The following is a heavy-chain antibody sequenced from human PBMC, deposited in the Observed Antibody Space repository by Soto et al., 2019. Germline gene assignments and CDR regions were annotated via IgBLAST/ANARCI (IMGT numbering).Heavy chain of an antibody. CDR3: ARGATNRVAALGY. CDR2: INHSGST. D-gene: IGHD5-12*01. V-gene: IGHV4-34*01. Sequence: QVQLQQWGAGLLKPSETLSLTCAVYGGSFSGYYWSWIRQPPGKGLEWIGEINHSGSTNYTPSLKSRVTISVDTSKNQFSLKLSSVTAADTAVYYCARGATNRVAALGYWGQGTLVTVSS. J-gene: IGHJ4*02. CDR1: GGSFSGYY.